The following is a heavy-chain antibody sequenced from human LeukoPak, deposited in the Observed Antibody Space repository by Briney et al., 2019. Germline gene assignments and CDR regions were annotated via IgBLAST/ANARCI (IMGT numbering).Heavy chain of an antibody. D-gene: IGHD2-15*01. Sequence: PGGSLRPSCAASGFTVSSNYMSWVRQAPGKGLEWVSVIYSGGSTYYADSVKGRFTISRDNSKNTLYLQMNGLRAEDTAVYYCASRYCSGGSCYLAYYFDYWGQGTLVTVSS. V-gene: IGHV3-53*05. CDR2: IYSGGST. CDR3: ASRYCSGGSCYLAYYFDY. CDR1: GFTVSSNY. J-gene: IGHJ4*02.